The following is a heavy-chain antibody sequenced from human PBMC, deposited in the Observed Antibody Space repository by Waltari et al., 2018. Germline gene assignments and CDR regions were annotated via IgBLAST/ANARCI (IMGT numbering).Heavy chain of an antibody. D-gene: IGHD2-15*01. CDR3: ARLSGYCSGGSCYGY. CDR2: IYHSGST. Sequence: QVQLQESGPGLVKPSETLSLTCAVSGYSISSGYYWGWIRQPPGKGLEWIGSIYHSGSTYYNPSLKSRVTISVDTSKNQFSLKLSSVTAADTAVYYCARLSGYCSGGSCYGYWGQGTLVTVSS. CDR1: GYSISSGYY. V-gene: IGHV4-38-2*01. J-gene: IGHJ4*02.